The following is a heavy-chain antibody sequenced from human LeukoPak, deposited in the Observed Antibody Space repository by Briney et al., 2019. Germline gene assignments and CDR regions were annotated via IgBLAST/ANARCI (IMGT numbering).Heavy chain of an antibody. CDR1: GFTFSSYW. J-gene: IGHJ4*02. Sequence: GGSLRLSCVTSGFTFSSYWMSWVRQTPGKGLEWVANIDQDGSGKNYVGSVKGRLTISRDNAKNLLFLQMNSLRPEDTAVYYCAGGPGFLIDCWGQGTLVTVSS. CDR3: AGGPGFLIDC. CDR2: IDQDGSGK. D-gene: IGHD3-3*01. V-gene: IGHV3-7*01.